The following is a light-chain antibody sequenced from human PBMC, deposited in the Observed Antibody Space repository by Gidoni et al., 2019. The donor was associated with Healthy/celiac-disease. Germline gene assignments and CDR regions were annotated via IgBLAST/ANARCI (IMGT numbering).Light chain of an antibody. J-gene: IGLJ2*01. CDR3: CSYAGSSTFAV. CDR2: EVS. V-gene: IGLV2-23*02. CDR1: SSDVGSYNL. Sequence: QSARTQPASVSGSPGQSITISCTGTSSDVGSYNLVSWYQQHPGKAPHLMIYEVSKRPSGLSNRFSGSKSGNTASLTISGLQAEDEADYYCCSYAGSSTFAVFGGGTKLTVL.